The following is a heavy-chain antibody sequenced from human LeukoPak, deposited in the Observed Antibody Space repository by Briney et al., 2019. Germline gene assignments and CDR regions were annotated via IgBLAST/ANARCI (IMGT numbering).Heavy chain of an antibody. CDR2: MNPNNDET. V-gene: IGHV1-8*02. CDR1: GYTFTDYY. Sequence: ASVKVSCKASGYTFTDYYMHWVRQAPGQGLEWLGWMNPNNDETGYEAKFQGRVAMTMNMSINTDYMELSGLRSEDTAVYYCARSDNTYWYYYYSLDVWGQGTTVTVSS. CDR3: ARSDNTYWYYYYSLDV. D-gene: IGHD2-8*02. J-gene: IGHJ6*02.